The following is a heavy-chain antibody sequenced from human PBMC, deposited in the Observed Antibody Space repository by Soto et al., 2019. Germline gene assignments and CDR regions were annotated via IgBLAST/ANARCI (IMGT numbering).Heavy chain of an antibody. V-gene: IGHV3-23*01. CDR3: AKDSIGAGTLFAVSGPYSSSGIDV. CDR2: ISGSGGST. D-gene: IGHD6-13*01. Sequence: QPGGSLRLSCAASGFTFSSYAMSWVRQAPGKGLEWVSAISGSGGSTYYADSVKGRFTISRDNSKNTLYLQMNSLRAEDTAVYYCAKDSIGAGTLFAVSGPYSSSGIDVWGQRTTLTVSS. CDR1: GFTFSSYA. J-gene: IGHJ6*02.